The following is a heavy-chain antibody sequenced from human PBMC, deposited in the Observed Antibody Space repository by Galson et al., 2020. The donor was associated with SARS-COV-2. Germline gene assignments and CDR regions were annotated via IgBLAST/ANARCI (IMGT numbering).Heavy chain of an antibody. D-gene: IGHD4-4*01. CDR1: GYSFTSYW. Sequence: GESLKISCKGSGYSFTSYWIGWVRQMPGKGPEWMGIIYPGDSDTRYSPSFQGQVTLSADKSISTAYLQWSSLKASDTAMYYCARLRDYSTTDWFDPWGQGTLVTVSS. CDR2: IYPGDSDT. J-gene: IGHJ5*02. CDR3: ARLRDYSTTDWFDP. V-gene: IGHV5-51*01.